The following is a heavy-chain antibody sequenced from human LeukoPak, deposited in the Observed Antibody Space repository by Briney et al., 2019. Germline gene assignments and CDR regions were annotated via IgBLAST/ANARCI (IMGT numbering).Heavy chain of an antibody. CDR2: ISYDGSNK. CDR3: ARGSSWYWFDP. CDR1: GFTFSSYA. V-gene: IGHV3-30*04. D-gene: IGHD6-13*01. Sequence: GGSLRLSCAASGFTFSSYAMHWVRQAPGKGLEWVAVISYDGSNKYYADSVKGRFTISRDNSKNTLYLQMNSLRAEDTAVYYCARGSSWYWFDPWGQGTLVTVSS. J-gene: IGHJ5*02.